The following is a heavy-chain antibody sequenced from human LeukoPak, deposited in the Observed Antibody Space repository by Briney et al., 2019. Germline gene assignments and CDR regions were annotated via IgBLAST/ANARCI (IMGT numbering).Heavy chain of an antibody. Sequence: GGSLRLSCAASGFTFSSYAMSWVRQAPGKGLEWVSAISGSGGSTYYADSVKGRFTISRDNSKNTLYLQMNSLRAEDTAVYYCAKDLLGDFWSGYYKGNWFDPWGQGTLATVSS. CDR3: AKDLLGDFWSGYYKGNWFDP. CDR2: ISGSGGST. D-gene: IGHD3-3*01. J-gene: IGHJ5*02. V-gene: IGHV3-23*01. CDR1: GFTFSSYA.